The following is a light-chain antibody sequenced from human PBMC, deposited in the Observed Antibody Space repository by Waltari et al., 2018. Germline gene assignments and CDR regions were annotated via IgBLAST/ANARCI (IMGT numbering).Light chain of an antibody. V-gene: IGKV1-33*01. Sequence: DIQVTQSPSSLSASVGDRVTITCQASQDISHYLNRYQQRPGKAPKVLIYDATLLKIGVPSRFSGSGSGTDFTFAITSLQPEDAATYYCQHFDNLLFTFGQGTKLEI. CDR1: QDISHY. J-gene: IGKJ2*01. CDR2: DAT. CDR3: QHFDNLLFT.